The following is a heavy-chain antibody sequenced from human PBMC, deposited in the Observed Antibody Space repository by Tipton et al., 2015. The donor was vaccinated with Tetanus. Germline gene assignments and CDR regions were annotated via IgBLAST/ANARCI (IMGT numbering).Heavy chain of an antibody. Sequence: TLSLTCAVSGGSITSDNHYWSWIRQPPGKGLEWIGYIYYSGTTNYNPSLKSRVTISTDKSKNQVSLRLNSVTAADTAVYFCARTPDYYYGMDVWGQGTTVTVSS. CDR2: IYYSGTT. CDR3: ARTPDYYYGMDV. CDR1: GGSITSDNHY. V-gene: IGHV4-30-2*01. J-gene: IGHJ6*02.